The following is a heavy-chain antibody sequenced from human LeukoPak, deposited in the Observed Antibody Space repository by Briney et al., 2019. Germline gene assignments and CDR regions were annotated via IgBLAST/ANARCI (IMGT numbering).Heavy chain of an antibody. J-gene: IGHJ4*02. CDR1: GGSISSYY. CDR2: IYSGGST. CDR3: AGLLADKRGFGY. V-gene: IGHV4-4*07. Sequence: TSETLSLTCTVSGGSISSYYWSWIRQPAGKGLEWIGRIYSGGSTNYNPSLKSRVSMSVDTSKNQFSLRLISVTAADTAVYYCAGLLADKRGFGYWGQGTLVSVSS. D-gene: IGHD2/OR15-2a*01.